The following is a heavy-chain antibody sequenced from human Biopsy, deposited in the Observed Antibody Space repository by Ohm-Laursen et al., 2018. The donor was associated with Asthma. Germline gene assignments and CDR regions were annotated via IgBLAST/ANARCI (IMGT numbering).Heavy chain of an antibody. V-gene: IGHV1-18*01. J-gene: IGHJ6*02. CDR2: ISVYNGNT. CDR3: ARAVDYSHYYGIDV. D-gene: IGHD3-10*01. Sequence: ASVKVSCKTSGYTFNSAGITWVRQAPGQGLEWMGLISVYNGNTKVALKLQDRATMITDTSTSTAYMELRSLRPDDTAVSFCARAVDYSHYYGIDVWGQGTTVTVS. CDR1: GYTFNSAG.